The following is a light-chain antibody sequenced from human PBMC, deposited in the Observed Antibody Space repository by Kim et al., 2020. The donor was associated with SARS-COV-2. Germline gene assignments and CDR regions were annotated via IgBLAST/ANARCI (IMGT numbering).Light chain of an antibody. CDR2: GAS. V-gene: IGKV3-15*01. CDR1: QSVSSN. Sequence: SPGERATLSCRASQSVSSNLAWYQQKPGQAPRLLIYGASTRATGIPARFSGSGSGTEFTLTISSLQSEDFAVYYCQQYNNWPYTFGQGTKLEI. J-gene: IGKJ2*01. CDR3: QQYNNWPYT.